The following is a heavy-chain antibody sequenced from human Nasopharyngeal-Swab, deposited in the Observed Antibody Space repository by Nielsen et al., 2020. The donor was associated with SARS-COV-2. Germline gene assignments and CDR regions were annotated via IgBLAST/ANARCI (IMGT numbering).Heavy chain of an antibody. V-gene: IGHV3-30-3*01. D-gene: IGHD3-22*01. CDR2: ISYDGSNK. CDR3: ARFNYYDSSGHDAFDI. CDR1: GFTFSSYA. Sequence: LSLTCAASGFTFSSYAMHWVRQAPGKGLEWVAVISYDGSNKYYADSVKGRFTISRDNSKNTLYLQMNSLRAEDTAVYYCARFNYYDSSGHDAFDIWGQGTMVTVS. J-gene: IGHJ3*02.